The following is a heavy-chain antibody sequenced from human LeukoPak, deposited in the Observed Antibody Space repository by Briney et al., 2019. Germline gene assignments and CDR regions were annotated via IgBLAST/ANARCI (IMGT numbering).Heavy chain of an antibody. D-gene: IGHD1-26*01. CDR1: GYTFSSYA. Sequence: ASVKVSCKASGYTFSSYAMNWVRQAPGQGLEWMGWINTNTGNPTYAQGFTGRFVFSLDTSVSTAYLQISSLKAEDTAVYYCARDSGVGATAHFDYWGQGTLVTVSS. V-gene: IGHV7-4-1*02. J-gene: IGHJ4*02. CDR3: ARDSGVGATAHFDY. CDR2: INTNTGNP.